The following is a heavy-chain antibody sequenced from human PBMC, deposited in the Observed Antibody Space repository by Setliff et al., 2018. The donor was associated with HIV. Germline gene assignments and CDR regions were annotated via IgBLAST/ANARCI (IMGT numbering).Heavy chain of an antibody. Sequence: KTSETLSLTCAFYGASFTDYYWNWIRQPPGKGLEWIGEINRSGSTNYNSSLKSRVTMSVDTSKRQFSLKLASVTAADTAIYYCARQSTMAAAAFDYWGQGTLVTVSS. CDR3: ARQSTMAAAAFDY. J-gene: IGHJ4*02. CDR2: INRSGST. D-gene: IGHD6-13*01. CDR1: GASFTDYY. V-gene: IGHV4-34*01.